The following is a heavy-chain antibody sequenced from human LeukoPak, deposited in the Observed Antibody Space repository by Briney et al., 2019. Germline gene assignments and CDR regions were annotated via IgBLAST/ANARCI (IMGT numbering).Heavy chain of an antibody. J-gene: IGHJ3*02. CDR1: GFTFSNYG. D-gene: IGHD3-22*01. CDR2: IWYDGNNK. Sequence: GGSPRLSCAASGFTFSNYGMHWVRQAPGKGLEWVAIIWYDGNNKYYAESVKGRFTISRDNSKNTLYLQMNSLRAEDTAVYYCARVSTYYYDSSGYSDAFDIWGQGTMVTVSS. CDR3: ARVSTYYYDSSGYSDAFDI. V-gene: IGHV3-33*01.